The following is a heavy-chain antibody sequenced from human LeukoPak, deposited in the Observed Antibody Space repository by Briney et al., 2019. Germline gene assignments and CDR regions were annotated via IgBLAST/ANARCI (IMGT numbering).Heavy chain of an antibody. CDR2: IKKDGSEK. CDR3: ARDLSGVTGYTYGRGIDY. V-gene: IGHV3-7*01. CDR1: GFTFDDYG. Sequence: GGSLRLSCAASGFTFDDYGMSWVRQAPGKGLEWVANIKKDGSEKYYVDSVKGRFTISRGNAKTSLYLQMNSLRAEDTAVYYCARDLSGVTGYTYGRGIDYWGQGTLVTVSS. D-gene: IGHD5-18*01. J-gene: IGHJ4*02.